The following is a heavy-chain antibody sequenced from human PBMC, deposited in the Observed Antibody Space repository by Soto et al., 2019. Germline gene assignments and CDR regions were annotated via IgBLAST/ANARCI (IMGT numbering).Heavy chain of an antibody. CDR2: IRHSGKT. CDR1: GGSITSYY. J-gene: IGHJ4*02. CDR3: ARWARSSIGGKDFDS. Sequence: SETLSLTCAVYGGSITSYYWSWIRQPPGKGLEWIGEIRHSGKTNYNPSLKSRVLISLDTSKNHFFLSLTSVTAADTAVYYCARWARSSIGGKDFDSWGQGTLVTVSS. V-gene: IGHV4-34*01. D-gene: IGHD1-26*01.